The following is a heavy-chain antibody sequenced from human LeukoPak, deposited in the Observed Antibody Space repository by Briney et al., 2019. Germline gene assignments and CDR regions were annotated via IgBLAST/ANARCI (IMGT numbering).Heavy chain of an antibody. V-gene: IGHV4-39*07. J-gene: IGHJ4*02. Sequence: SETLSLTCTVSGGSISSGGYYWSWIRQPPGKGLEWIGEINHSGSTNYNPSLKSRVIISVDTSKNQFSLKLSSVTAADTAVYYCASGNSIDYWGQGTLVTVSS. D-gene: IGHD4-23*01. CDR2: INHSGST. CDR1: GGSISSGGYY. CDR3: ASGNSIDY.